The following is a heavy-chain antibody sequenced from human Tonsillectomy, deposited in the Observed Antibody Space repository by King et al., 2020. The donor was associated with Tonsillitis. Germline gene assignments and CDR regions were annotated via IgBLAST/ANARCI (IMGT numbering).Heavy chain of an antibody. J-gene: IGHJ3*02. CDR1: GYTFTSYG. CDR3: ARDAQWLLPTQDPFDI. Sequence: VQLVESGAEVKKPGASVKVSCKASGYTFTSYGISWVRQAPGQGLEWMGWISVYKGNTNYAQKLQGRVTMTTDTSKSTAYMQLRSLRSDDTAVYYCARDAQWLLPTQDPFDIWGQGTMVTVSS. CDR2: ISVYKGNT. V-gene: IGHV1-18*04. D-gene: IGHD3-22*01.